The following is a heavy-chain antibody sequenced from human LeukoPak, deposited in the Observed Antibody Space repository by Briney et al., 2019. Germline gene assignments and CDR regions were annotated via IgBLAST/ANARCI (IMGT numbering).Heavy chain of an antibody. J-gene: IGHJ1*01. V-gene: IGHV1-69*13. D-gene: IGHD1-26*01. CDR1: GGTFSTYA. Sequence: SVKVSCKASGGTFSTYAVSWVRQAPGQGLEWMGGIIPIFGKADYAQKFQDRVTITADESTSTAYMELSSLRSEDTAIYYCAKQWELLSFQHWGQGTLVTVSS. CDR2: IIPIFGKA. CDR3: AKQWELLSFQH.